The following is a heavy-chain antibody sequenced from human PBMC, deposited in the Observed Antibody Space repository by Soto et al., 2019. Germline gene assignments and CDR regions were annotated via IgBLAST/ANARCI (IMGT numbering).Heavy chain of an antibody. CDR1: GFTFSNAW. V-gene: IGHV3-15*07. CDR3: TTNTAMVTFNYYYYGMDV. CDR2: IKSKTDGGTT. Sequence: TGGSLRLSCAASGFTFSNAWMNWVRQAPGKGLEWVGRIKSKTDGGTTDYAAPVKGRFTISRDDSKNTLYLQMNSLKTEDTAVYYCTTNTAMVTFNYYYYGMDVWGQGTTVTVSS. J-gene: IGHJ6*02. D-gene: IGHD5-18*01.